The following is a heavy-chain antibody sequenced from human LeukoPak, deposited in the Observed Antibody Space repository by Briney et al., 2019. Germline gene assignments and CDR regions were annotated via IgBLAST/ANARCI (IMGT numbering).Heavy chain of an antibody. D-gene: IGHD2-15*01. V-gene: IGHV3-20*04. Sequence: GGSLRLSCAASGFTFDDYGMSWVRQAPGKGLEWVSGINWNGGSTGYADSVKGRFTISRGNAKNSLYLQMNSLRAEDTALYYCARDRRIVVVVPDAFDIWGQGTMVTVSS. CDR2: INWNGGST. CDR3: ARDRRIVVVVPDAFDI. CDR1: GFTFDDYG. J-gene: IGHJ3*02.